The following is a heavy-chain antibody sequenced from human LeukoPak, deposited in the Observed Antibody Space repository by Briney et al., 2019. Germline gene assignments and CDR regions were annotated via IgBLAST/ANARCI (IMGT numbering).Heavy chain of an antibody. CDR3: ARRVATTPFDY. CDR2: IYSGGST. D-gene: IGHD5-24*01. CDR1: GFTVSSNY. V-gene: IGHV3-53*01. J-gene: IGHJ4*02. Sequence: GGSLRPSCAASGFTVSSNYMSWVRQAPGKGLEWVSVIYSGGSTYYADSVKGRFTISRDNSKNTLYLQMNSLRAEDTAVYYCARRVATTPFDYWGQGTLVTVSS.